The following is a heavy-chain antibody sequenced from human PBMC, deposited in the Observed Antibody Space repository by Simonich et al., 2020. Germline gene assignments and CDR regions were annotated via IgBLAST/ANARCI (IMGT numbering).Heavy chain of an antibody. D-gene: IGHD4-17*01. CDR2: IRGSGGST. V-gene: IGHV3-23*04. CDR1: GFTFSSYA. Sequence: EVQLVESGGGLVQPGGSLRLSCAASGFTFSSYAMSWVRQAPGKGLEWVSAIRGSGGSTYYADAGKGRFTISRDNSKNTLYLQMNSLRAEDTAVYYCARDHDYGDYYVDYWGQGTLVTVSS. CDR3: ARDHDYGDYYVDY. J-gene: IGHJ4*02.